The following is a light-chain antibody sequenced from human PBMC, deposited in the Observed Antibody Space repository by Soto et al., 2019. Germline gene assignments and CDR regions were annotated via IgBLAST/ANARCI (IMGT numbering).Light chain of an antibody. J-gene: IGKJ2*01. Sequence: EIVLTQSPGTLSLSPGERATLSCRASQSVSSSYLAWYQQKPGQAPRLLIYGASSRATGIPDRFSGSGSRTDFTLTISRLEPEDFAVYYCQQYGSSPSGYTFGQGTKLEIK. CDR1: QSVSSSY. V-gene: IGKV3-20*01. CDR2: GAS. CDR3: QQYGSSPSGYT.